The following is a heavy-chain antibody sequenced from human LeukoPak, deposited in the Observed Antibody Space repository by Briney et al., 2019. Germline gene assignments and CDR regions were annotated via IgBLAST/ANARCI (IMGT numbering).Heavy chain of an antibody. CDR2: ISYDGSNK. V-gene: IGHV3-30-3*01. Sequence: GGSLRLSCAASGFTFSSYAMHWVRQAPGKGLEWVAVISYDGSNKYYADSVKGRFTISRDNSKNTLYLQMNSLRAEDTAVYYCARIKDYYYDSSGYFDYWGQGTPVTVSS. CDR1: GFTFSSYA. J-gene: IGHJ4*02. CDR3: ARIKDYYYDSSGYFDY. D-gene: IGHD3-22*01.